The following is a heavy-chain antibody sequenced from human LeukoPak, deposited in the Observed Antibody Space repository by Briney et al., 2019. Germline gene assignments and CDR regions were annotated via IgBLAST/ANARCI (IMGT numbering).Heavy chain of an antibody. CDR3: ARDHCSAGGCYENYYYGMDV. J-gene: IGHJ6*02. Sequence: ASVKVSCKASGYTFIDYYLQWVRQAPGQGPEWMGWINPNSGGTEYVQKLQGRVTMTRDTSINTAYMELSRLRSDDTAVYYCARDHCSAGGCYENYYYGMDVWGQGTTVIVSS. CDR2: INPNSGGT. D-gene: IGHD2-15*01. CDR1: GYTFIDYY. V-gene: IGHV1-2*02.